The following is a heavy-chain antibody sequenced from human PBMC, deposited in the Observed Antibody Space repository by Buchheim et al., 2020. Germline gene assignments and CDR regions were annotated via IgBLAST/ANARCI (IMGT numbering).Heavy chain of an antibody. V-gene: IGHV3-23*01. Sequence: EVQLLESGGGLVQPGGSLRLSCAASGFTFSSYAMSWVRQAPGKGLEWVSAISGSGGSTYYAESVKGRFTISRDHSKNKLDLQMNSLRAEDTAVYYCAKMGDCSSTSCYSSIDYWGQGTL. J-gene: IGHJ4*02. CDR2: ISGSGGST. CDR3: AKMGDCSSTSCYSSIDY. D-gene: IGHD2-2*01. CDR1: GFTFSSYA.